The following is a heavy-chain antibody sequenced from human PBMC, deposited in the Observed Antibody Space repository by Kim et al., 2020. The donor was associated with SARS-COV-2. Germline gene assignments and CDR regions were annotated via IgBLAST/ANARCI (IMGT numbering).Heavy chain of an antibody. CDR3: ARHPYYDYVWGSYRYTERYFDY. Sequence: GESLKISCKGSGYSFTSYWIGWVRQMPGKGLEWMGIIYPGDSDTRYSPSFQGQVTISADKSISTAYLQWSSLKASDTAMYYCARHPYYDYVWGSYRYTERYFDYWGQGTLVTVSS. J-gene: IGHJ4*02. CDR2: IYPGDSDT. CDR1: GYSFTSYW. D-gene: IGHD3-16*02. V-gene: IGHV5-51*01.